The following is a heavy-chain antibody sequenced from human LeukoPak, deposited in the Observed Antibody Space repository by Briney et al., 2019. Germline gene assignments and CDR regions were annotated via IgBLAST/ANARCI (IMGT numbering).Heavy chain of an antibody. V-gene: IGHV3-23*01. CDR3: AKLPGAGGEFRFKEP. D-gene: IGHD3-16*01. Sequence: GGSLRLSCAASGFTFTNYAMTWVRQAPGKGLEWVSAIARSGGYTYYADSVRGRFTISRDNSKNTLYLQMSSLRAEDTAVYYRAKLPGAGGEFRFKEPWGQGT. CDR1: GFTFTNYA. J-gene: IGHJ5*02. CDR2: IARSGGYT.